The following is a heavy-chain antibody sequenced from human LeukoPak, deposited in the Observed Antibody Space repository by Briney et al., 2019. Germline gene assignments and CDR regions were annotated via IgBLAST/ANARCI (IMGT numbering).Heavy chain of an antibody. D-gene: IGHD2-2*01. CDR2: IYYSGST. CDR3: ARGGWSSTDFDY. CDR1: GGSISSGGYY. Sequence: SQTLSLTCTVSGGSISSGGYYWSWIRQHPGKGLEWLGYIYYSGSTYYNPSLKGRVTISVDTSKNQFSLKLSSVTAADTAVYYCARGGWSSTDFDYWGQGTLVTVSS. J-gene: IGHJ4*02. V-gene: IGHV4-31*03.